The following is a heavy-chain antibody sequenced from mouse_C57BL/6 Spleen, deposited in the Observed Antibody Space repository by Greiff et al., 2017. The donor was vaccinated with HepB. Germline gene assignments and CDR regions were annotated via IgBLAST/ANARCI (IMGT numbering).Heavy chain of an antibody. D-gene: IGHD2-4*01. CDR1: GFTFSSYA. V-gene: IGHV5-4*01. CDR2: ISDGGRYT. Sequence: EVQVVESGGGLVKPGGSLKLSCAASGFTFSSYAMSWVRQTPEKRLEWVATISDGGRYTYYPDNVKGRFTISRDNAKNNLYLQMSHLKSEDTAMYYCARDYDYDGAMDYWGQGTSVTVSS. CDR3: ARDYDYDGAMDY. J-gene: IGHJ4*01.